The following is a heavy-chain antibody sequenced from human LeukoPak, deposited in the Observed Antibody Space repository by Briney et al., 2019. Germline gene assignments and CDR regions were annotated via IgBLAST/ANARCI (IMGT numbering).Heavy chain of an antibody. CDR3: VRDLGGRSGY. Sequence: PGGSLRLSCVASGFTFSSHAMHWVRQAPGKGLEWVAVIAYDASNEYYADSVKGRFTISRDNAKNTLYLQMNSLRAEDTAVYYCVRDLGGRSGYWGQGTLVTVSS. CDR1: GFTFSSHA. D-gene: IGHD1-26*01. J-gene: IGHJ4*02. CDR2: IAYDASNE. V-gene: IGHV3-30-3*01.